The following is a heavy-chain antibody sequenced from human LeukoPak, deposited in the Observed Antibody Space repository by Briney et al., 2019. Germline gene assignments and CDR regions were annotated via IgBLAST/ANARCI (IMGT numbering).Heavy chain of an antibody. J-gene: IGHJ5*02. V-gene: IGHV4-34*01. D-gene: IGHD2-2*01. CDR1: SGSFSGCY. CDR2: INHSGST. CDR3: ARNAGLLADIVVVPAATAGEGFDP. Sequence: SETLSLTCAVYSGSFSGCYWSWIRQPPGKGLEWIGEINHSGSTNYNPSLKSRVTISVDTSKNQFSLKLSSVTAADTAVYYCARNAGLLADIVVVPAATAGEGFDPWGQGTLVTVSS.